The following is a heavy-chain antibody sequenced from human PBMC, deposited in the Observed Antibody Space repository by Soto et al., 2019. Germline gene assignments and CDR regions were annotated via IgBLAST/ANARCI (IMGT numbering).Heavy chain of an antibody. J-gene: IGHJ6*03. D-gene: IGHD1-7*01. Sequence: SETLSLTCTVSGGSISSGGYYWSWIRQHPGKGLEWIGYIYYSGSTYYNPSLKSRVTISVDTSKNQFSLKLSSVTAADTAVYYCARHNWNYRRARGYYYYMDVWGKGTTVTVSS. CDR3: ARHNWNYRRARGYYYYMDV. V-gene: IGHV4-31*03. CDR2: IYYSGST. CDR1: GGSISSGGYY.